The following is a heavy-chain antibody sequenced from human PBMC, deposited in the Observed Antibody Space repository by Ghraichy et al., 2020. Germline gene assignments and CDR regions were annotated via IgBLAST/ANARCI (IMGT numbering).Heavy chain of an antibody. J-gene: IGHJ4*02. CDR1: GGSISSGGYS. D-gene: IGHD3-10*01. Sequence: SETLSLTCAVSGGSISSGGYSWSWIRQPPGKGLEWIGYIYHSGSTYYNPSLKSRVTISVDRSKNQFSLKLSSVTAADTAVYYCARGRGITMVRGVTSFDYWGQGTLVTVSS. CDR3: ARGRGITMVRGVTSFDY. V-gene: IGHV4-30-2*01. CDR2: IYHSGST.